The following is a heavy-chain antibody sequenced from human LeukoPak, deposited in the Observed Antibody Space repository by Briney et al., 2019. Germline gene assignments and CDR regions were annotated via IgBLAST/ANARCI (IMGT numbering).Heavy chain of an antibody. CDR2: IIPIFGTA. CDR1: GGAFSSYS. CDR3: ARWGDCSSTSCVTPYYYYYMDV. V-gene: IGHV1-69*01. J-gene: IGHJ6*03. D-gene: IGHD2-2*01. Sequence: GSSVKVSCKASGGAFSSYSISWVRQAPGQGLEWMGGIIPIFGTANYAQKFQGRVTITADASTSTAYMELSSLRSEDTAVYYCARWGDCSSTSCVTPYYYYYMDVWGKGTTVTVSS.